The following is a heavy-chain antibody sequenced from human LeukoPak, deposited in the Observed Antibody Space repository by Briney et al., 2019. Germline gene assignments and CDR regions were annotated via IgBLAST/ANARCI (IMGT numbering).Heavy chain of an antibody. CDR1: GGSISSGGYY. J-gene: IGHJ4*02. CDR3: AREVGATYFDY. Sequence: SQTLSLTCTVSGGSISSGGYYWSWIRQHPGKGLEWIGYIYYSGSTYYNPSLKSRVTISVDTSKNHFSLKLRSVTAADTAVYYCAREVGATYFDYWGQGTLVTVSS. CDR2: IYYSGST. D-gene: IGHD1-26*01. V-gene: IGHV4-31*03.